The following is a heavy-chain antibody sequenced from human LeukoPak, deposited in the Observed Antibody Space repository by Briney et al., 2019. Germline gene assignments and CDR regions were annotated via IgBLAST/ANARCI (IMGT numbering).Heavy chain of an antibody. Sequence: PSETLSLTCTVSGGSISSYYWSWIRQPPGKGLEWIGYIYYSGSTNHNPSLKSRVTISVDTSKNQFSLKLSSVTAADTAVYYCARAIFGLDYYYMDVWGKGTTVTVSS. CDR1: GGSISSYY. V-gene: IGHV4-59*01. D-gene: IGHD3-3*02. CDR3: ARAIFGLDYYYMDV. CDR2: IYYSGST. J-gene: IGHJ6*03.